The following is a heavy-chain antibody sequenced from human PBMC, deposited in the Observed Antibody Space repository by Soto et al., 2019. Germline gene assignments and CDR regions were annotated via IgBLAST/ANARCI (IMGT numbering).Heavy chain of an antibody. Sequence: QVHLQQWGGGLLKPSETLSLRCVVYDGSFSGSSWNWVRQAPGKGLEWIGEITESGSVNYNPSLNSRVSISFDSSKYHCSLNLTSLTAADTAVYYCARSVLRFYPYSYYGMDVWGQGTSVTVSS. CDR1: DGSFSGSS. J-gene: IGHJ6*02. V-gene: IGHV4-34*02. CDR3: ARSVLRFYPYSYYGMDV. D-gene: IGHD3-3*01. CDR2: ITESGSV.